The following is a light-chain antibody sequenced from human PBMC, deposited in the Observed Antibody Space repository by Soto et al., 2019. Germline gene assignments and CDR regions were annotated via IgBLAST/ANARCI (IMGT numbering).Light chain of an antibody. Sequence: DIVMTQSPDSLAVSLGERATISCKSSQSVFSSSSSANHLAWFQHKPGQPPKLPISWASTRASGVPDRFSGSGSGTDYTLTISRLQAEDVAVYYCHQYYRTPWTLGQGTKVDIK. CDR3: HQYYRTPWT. V-gene: IGKV4-1*01. CDR1: QSVFSSSSSANH. CDR2: WAS. J-gene: IGKJ1*01.